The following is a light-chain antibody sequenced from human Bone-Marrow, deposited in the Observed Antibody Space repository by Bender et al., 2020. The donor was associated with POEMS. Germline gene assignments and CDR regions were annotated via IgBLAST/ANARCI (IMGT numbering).Light chain of an antibody. CDR3: SSYARNDTVL. Sequence: QSALTQPASVSGSPGQSVTISCTGTSNDVGSSYLVSWCQHHPGNAPKLVIYDNTKRPSGLSSRFAGSKSGNTASQTVSGLQAEDEADYYCSSYARNDTVLFGGGTKLTVL. CDR1: SNDVGSSYL. V-gene: IGLV2-14*02. J-gene: IGLJ3*02. CDR2: DNT.